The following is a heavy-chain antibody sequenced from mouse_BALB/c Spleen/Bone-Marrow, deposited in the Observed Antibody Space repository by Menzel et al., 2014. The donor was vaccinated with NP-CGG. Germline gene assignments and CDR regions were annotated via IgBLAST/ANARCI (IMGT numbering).Heavy chain of an antibody. V-gene: IGHV1-14*01. CDR3: ARVYYGYDGTSSWFAY. J-gene: IGHJ3*01. Sequence: VQLQQSGPELVKPGASVKMSCKASGYTFXNYVMHWVKQKPGQGLEWIGYINPYNDGTKYNEKFKGKATLTSDKSSSTAYMDLSSLTSEDSAVYYCARVYYGYDGTSSWFAYWGQGTLVTVSA. D-gene: IGHD2-2*01. CDR2: INPYNDGT. CDR1: GYTFXNYV.